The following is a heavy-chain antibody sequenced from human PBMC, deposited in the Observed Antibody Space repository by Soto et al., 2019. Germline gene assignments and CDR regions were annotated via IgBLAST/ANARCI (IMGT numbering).Heavy chain of an antibody. D-gene: IGHD1-7*01. CDR3: ALDGPRVVDRVEIPQYYFDY. Sequence: QVQLVQSGAEVKKPGSSVKVSCKASGGTFSSYAISWVRQAPGQGLEWMGGIIPIFGTANYAQKFQGRVTITADESTSTAYMELSSLRSEDTAVYYCALDGPRVVDRVEIPQYYFDYWGQGTLVTVSS. CDR2: IIPIFGTA. J-gene: IGHJ4*02. CDR1: GGTFSSYA. V-gene: IGHV1-69*01.